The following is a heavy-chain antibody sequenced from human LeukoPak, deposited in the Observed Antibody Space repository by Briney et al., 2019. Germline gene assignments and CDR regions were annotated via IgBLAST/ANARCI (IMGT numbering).Heavy chain of an antibody. J-gene: IGHJ6*03. D-gene: IGHD3-10*01. Sequence: EASVKVSCKASGYTFTGYYMHWVRQAPGQGLEWMGWINPNHGDTNYAQKFQDRVSMTRDTSISTAYMHLSRLRSADTAVYYCARDQGDRGVLYYYYYYMDVWGKGTTVTVSS. V-gene: IGHV1-2*02. CDR1: GYTFTGYY. CDR3: ARDQGDRGVLYYYYYYMDV. CDR2: INPNHGDT.